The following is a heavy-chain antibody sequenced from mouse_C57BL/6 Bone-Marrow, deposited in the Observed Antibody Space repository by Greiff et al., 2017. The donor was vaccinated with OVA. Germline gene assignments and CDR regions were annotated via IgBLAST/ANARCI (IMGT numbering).Heavy chain of an antibody. CDR3: ALSVDDYYVGYYAVDY. D-gene: IGHD2-3*01. CDR2: IHPNSGST. J-gene: IGHJ4*01. V-gene: IGHV1-64*01. CDR1: GYTFTSYW. Sequence: VQLQESGAELVKPGASVKLSCKASGYTFTSYWMHWVKQRPGQGLEWIGMIHPNSGSTNYNEKFKSKATLTVDQPSSTAYMQLSSLTSEDSAVYSCALSVDDYYVGYYAVDYWGQGPSVSVSS.